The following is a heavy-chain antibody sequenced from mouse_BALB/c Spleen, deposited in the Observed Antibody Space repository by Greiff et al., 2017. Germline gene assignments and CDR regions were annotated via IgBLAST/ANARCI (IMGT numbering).Heavy chain of an antibody. CDR3: TREEGKKIYYGVYWYFDV. Sequence: QVQLKESGAELVRPGASVTLSCKASGYTFTDYEMHWVKQTPVHGLEWIGAIDPETGGTAYNQKFKGKATLTADKSSSTAYMELRSLTSEDSAVYYCTREEGKKIYYGVYWYFDVWGEGTTVTVSS. D-gene: IGHD2-1*01. CDR1: GYTFTDYE. J-gene: IGHJ1*01. V-gene: IGHV1-15*01. CDR2: IDPETGGT.